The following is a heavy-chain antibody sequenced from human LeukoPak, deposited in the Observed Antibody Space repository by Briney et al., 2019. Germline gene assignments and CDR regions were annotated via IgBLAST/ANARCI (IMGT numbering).Heavy chain of an antibody. Sequence: PGGSLRLSCAASGFTFDDYGMSWVRQAPGKGLEWVSGINWNGYSTGYADSVKGRFTISRDNAKNSLYLQMNSLRGEDTALYYCARAYGSGNYLYSMDVWGKGTTVTVSS. CDR2: INWNGYST. V-gene: IGHV3-20*04. CDR1: GFTFDDYG. J-gene: IGHJ6*03. D-gene: IGHD3-10*01. CDR3: ARAYGSGNYLYSMDV.